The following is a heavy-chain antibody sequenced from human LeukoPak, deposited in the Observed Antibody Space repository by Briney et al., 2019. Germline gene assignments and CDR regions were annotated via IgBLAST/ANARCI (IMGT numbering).Heavy chain of an antibody. Sequence: GGSLRLSCVVSGFTVSSNYMSWVRQAPRKGPEWVSVIYSGGATEYADSVKGRFTISRDNSKNTLYLQMNSLRAEDTAVYYCASRGCSGGSCYAAIDDWGQGTLVTVSS. V-gene: IGHV3-53*01. D-gene: IGHD2-15*01. J-gene: IGHJ4*02. CDR2: IYSGGAT. CDR3: ASRGCSGGSCYAAIDD. CDR1: GFTVSSNY.